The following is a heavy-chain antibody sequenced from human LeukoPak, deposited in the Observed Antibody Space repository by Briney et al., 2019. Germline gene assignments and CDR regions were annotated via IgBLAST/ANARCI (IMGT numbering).Heavy chain of an antibody. CDR3: ARGLRYFDWLLYYFDY. CDR1: GGSFSGYY. Sequence: SETLSLTCAVYGGSFSGYYWSWIRQPPGKGLEWIGEINHSGSTNYNPSLKSRVTISVDTSKNQFSLELSSVTAADTAVYYCARGLRYFDWLLYYFDYWGQGTLVTVSS. V-gene: IGHV4-34*01. D-gene: IGHD3-9*01. CDR2: INHSGST. J-gene: IGHJ4*02.